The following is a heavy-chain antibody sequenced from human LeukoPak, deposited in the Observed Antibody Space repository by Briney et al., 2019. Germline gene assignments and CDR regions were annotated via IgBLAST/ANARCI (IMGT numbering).Heavy chain of an antibody. V-gene: IGHV1-2*06. CDR1: GYTFTGYY. CDR3: ASHTAVHDFRSGYQNRYYYYGMDV. Sequence: SVKVSCKASGYTFTGYYMHWVRQAPGQGLEWMGRINPNSGGTNYAQKLQGRVTMTTDTSTSTAYMELRSLRSDDTAVYYCASHTAVHDFRSGYQNRYYYYGMDVWGQGTTVTVSS. J-gene: IGHJ6*02. CDR2: INPNSGGT. D-gene: IGHD3-3*01.